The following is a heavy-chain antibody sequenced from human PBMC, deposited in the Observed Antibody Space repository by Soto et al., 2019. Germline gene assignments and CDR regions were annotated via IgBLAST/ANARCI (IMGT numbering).Heavy chain of an antibody. V-gene: IGHV3-33*01. CDR2: IWYDGSNK. J-gene: IGHJ4*02. CDR1: GFTFSSYG. Sequence: LRLSCAASGFTFSSYGMHWVRQAPGKGLEWVAVIWYDGSNKYYADSVKGRFTISRDNSKNTLYLQMNSLRAEDTAVYYCARSESSSWNPFDYWGQGTLVTVSS. D-gene: IGHD6-13*01. CDR3: ARSESSSWNPFDY.